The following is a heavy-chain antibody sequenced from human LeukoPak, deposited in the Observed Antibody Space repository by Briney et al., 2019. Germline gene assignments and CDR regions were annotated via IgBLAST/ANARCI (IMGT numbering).Heavy chain of an antibody. V-gene: IGHV5-51*01. CDR1: GYSFTSYW. Sequence: GESLKISCKGSGYSFTSYWIGWVRQMPGKGLGWMGIIYPGDSDTRYSPSFQAHVPISADKSISPAYLQWSSLKPSDTAMYYCARQGRSGGFDYWGPGTLVTVSS. J-gene: IGHJ4*02. CDR3: ARQGRSGGFDY. CDR2: IYPGDSDT. D-gene: IGHD3-3*01.